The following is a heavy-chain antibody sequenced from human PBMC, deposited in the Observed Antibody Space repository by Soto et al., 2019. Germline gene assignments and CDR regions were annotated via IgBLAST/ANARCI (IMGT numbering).Heavy chain of an antibody. Sequence: SVKVSCKASGGTFSSYAISWVRQAPGQGLEWMGGIIPIFGTANYAQKFQGRVTITADKSTSTAYMELSSLRSEETAVYYCARVRRHRSGWSDDLDYWGQGTLVTVSS. V-gene: IGHV1-69*06. CDR1: GGTFSSYA. J-gene: IGHJ4*02. D-gene: IGHD6-13*01. CDR3: ARVRRHRSGWSDDLDY. CDR2: IIPIFGTA.